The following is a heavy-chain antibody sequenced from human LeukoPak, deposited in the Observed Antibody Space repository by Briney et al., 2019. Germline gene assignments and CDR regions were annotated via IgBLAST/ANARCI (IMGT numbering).Heavy chain of an antibody. CDR2: LKPNSGYT. CDR1: AHTLTTYD. CDR3: ARLAGRIDY. Sequence: GASVTVSYPPSAHTLTTYDIKWVGQATGQGLDWMRWLKPNSGYTGYPQKFQGRVTITRDTSISPAYMELSSLTSEDTAVYYCARLAGRIDYWGQGTLVTVSS. V-gene: IGHV1-8*03. J-gene: IGHJ4*02. D-gene: IGHD6-19*01.